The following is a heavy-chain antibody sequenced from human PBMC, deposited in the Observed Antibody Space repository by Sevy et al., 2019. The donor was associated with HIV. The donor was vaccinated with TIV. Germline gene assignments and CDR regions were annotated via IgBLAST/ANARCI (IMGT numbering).Heavy chain of an antibody. CDR2: ISGSGGST. V-gene: IGHV3-23*01. CDR3: AKVYPLGYCSGGSCSYFDY. D-gene: IGHD2-15*01. CDR1: GFTFSSYA. Sequence: GGSLRLSCAASGFTFSSYAMSWVRQAPGKGLEWVSAISGSGGSTYYADSVKGRFTISRDNSKNTLYLQMNSLRAEDTAVYYCAKVYPLGYCSGGSCSYFDYWGQGTLVTVSS. J-gene: IGHJ4*02.